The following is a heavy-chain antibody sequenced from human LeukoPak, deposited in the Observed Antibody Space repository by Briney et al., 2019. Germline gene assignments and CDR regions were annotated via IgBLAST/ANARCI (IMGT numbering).Heavy chain of an antibody. V-gene: IGHV4-4*02. CDR3: ASLKINYYYYYYGMDV. Sequence: PSGTLSLTCAVSGGSISSGNWWSWVRQPPGKGLEWIGEIYHSGSTNYNPSLKSRVTISVDKSKNQFSLKLSSVTAADTAVYYCASLKINYYYYYYGMDVWGQGTTVTVSS. J-gene: IGHJ6*02. D-gene: IGHD1-1*01. CDR2: IYHSGST. CDR1: GGSISSGNW.